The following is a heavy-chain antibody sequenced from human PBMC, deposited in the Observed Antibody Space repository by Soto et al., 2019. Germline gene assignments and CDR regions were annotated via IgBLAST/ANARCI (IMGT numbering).Heavy chain of an antibody. CDR2: INSDGSST. D-gene: IGHD2-15*01. CDR3: ARGYCSGGSCSGYYMDV. CDR1: GFTFSSYW. J-gene: IGHJ6*03. Sequence: EVQLVESGGGLVQPGGSLRLSCAASGFTFSSYWVHWVRQAPGKGLVWVSRINSDGSSTSYADSVKGRFTISRDNAKNTLYLQMNSLRAEDTAVYYCARGYCSGGSCSGYYMDVWGKGTTVTVSS. V-gene: IGHV3-74*01.